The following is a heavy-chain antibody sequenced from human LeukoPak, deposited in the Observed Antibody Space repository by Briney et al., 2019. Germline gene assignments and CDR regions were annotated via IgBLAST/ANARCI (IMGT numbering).Heavy chain of an antibody. J-gene: IGHJ6*03. CDR3: ARSSRSYYYYYMDV. Sequence: ASVKVSCKASGDTFSTYAISWVRQAPGQGLEWVGGIIPIFGTTNYAQKFQGRVTITADESTSTAYMELSSLRSEDTAVYYCARSSRSYYYYYMDVWGKGTTVTISS. CDR2: IIPIFGTT. CDR1: GDTFSTYA. V-gene: IGHV1-69*13.